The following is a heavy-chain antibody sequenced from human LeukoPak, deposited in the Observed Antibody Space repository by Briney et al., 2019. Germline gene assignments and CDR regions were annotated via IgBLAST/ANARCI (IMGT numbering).Heavy chain of an antibody. V-gene: IGHV4-59*01. Sequence: SETLSLTCTVSGGSISSYYWSWIRQPPGKGLEWIGYIYYSGSTNYNPSLKSRVTISVDTSKNQFSLKLSSVTAADTAVYYCARVCSVAVAGIEYNWFDPWGQGTLVTVSS. CDR1: GGSISSYY. CDR2: IYYSGST. J-gene: IGHJ5*02. D-gene: IGHD6-19*01. CDR3: ARVCSVAVAGIEYNWFDP.